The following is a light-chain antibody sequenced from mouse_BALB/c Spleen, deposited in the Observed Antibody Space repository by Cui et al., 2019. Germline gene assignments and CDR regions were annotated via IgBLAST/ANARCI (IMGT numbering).Light chain of an antibody. Sequence: DIQMNQSPSSLSASLGDTITITCHASQNINVWLSWYQQKPGNIPKLLIYKASNLHTGVPSRFSGSGSGTGFTLTISSLQPEDIATYYCQQGQSYPLTFGGGNKLEIK. J-gene: IGKJ1*01. CDR1: QNINVW. CDR2: KAS. CDR3: QQGQSYPLT. V-gene: IGKV10-94*01.